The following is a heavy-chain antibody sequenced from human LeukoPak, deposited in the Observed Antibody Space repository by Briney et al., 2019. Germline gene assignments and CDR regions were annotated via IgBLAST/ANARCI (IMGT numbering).Heavy chain of an antibody. Sequence: ASVKVSCKASGYTFTSYGISWVRQAPGQGLEWMGWISAYNGNTNYAQKLQGRVTMATDTSTSTAYMELRSLRSDDTAVCYCARSIAARPKDYWGQGTLVTVSS. CDR3: ARSIAARPKDY. CDR1: GYTFTSYG. D-gene: IGHD6-6*01. J-gene: IGHJ4*02. V-gene: IGHV1-18*01. CDR2: ISAYNGNT.